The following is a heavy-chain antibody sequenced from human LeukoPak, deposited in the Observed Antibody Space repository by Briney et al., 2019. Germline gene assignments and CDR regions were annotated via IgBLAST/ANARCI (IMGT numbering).Heavy chain of an antibody. D-gene: IGHD6-13*01. CDR3: ARDRQQLVRRGSWFDP. J-gene: IGHJ5*02. Sequence: VEASCKSSGYPFTGYYMHWVRQAPGHGLEWMGWINPNIGGTNYAQKLQGRVTMTRYTSISTAYIALSRLRSDDTAVYYCARDRQQLVRRGSWFDPWGQGTLAT. CDR1: GYPFTGYY. CDR2: INPNIGGT. V-gene: IGHV1-2*02.